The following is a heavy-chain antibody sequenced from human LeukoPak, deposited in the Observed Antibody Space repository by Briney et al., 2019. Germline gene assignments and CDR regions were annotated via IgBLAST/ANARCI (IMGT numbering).Heavy chain of an antibody. V-gene: IGHV1-3*03. J-gene: IGHJ5*02. Sequence: ASVKVSCKASGYTFTSYAMHWVRQAPGQRLEWMGWINAGNGNTKYSQEFQGTVTMTRDMSTSTVYMELSSLRSEDTAVYYCARIQCSGGSCRPGRGWFDPWGQGTLVTVSS. D-gene: IGHD2-15*01. CDR3: ARIQCSGGSCRPGRGWFDP. CDR2: INAGNGNT. CDR1: GYTFTSYA.